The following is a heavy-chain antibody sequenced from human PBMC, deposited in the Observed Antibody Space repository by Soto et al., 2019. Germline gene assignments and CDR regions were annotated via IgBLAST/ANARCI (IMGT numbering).Heavy chain of an antibody. V-gene: IGHV4-59*06. CDR2: IYYSEST. Sequence: SETLSLTCAVYGGSFSGYYWSWIRQPPGKGREWIGYIYYSESTYYNPSLKSRVTISVDTSKNQFSLKLSSVTAADTAVYYCAGCRDFWSGYCNWFDPWGQGTLVTVSS. J-gene: IGHJ5*02. CDR1: GGSFSGYY. CDR3: AGCRDFWSGYCNWFDP. D-gene: IGHD3-3*01.